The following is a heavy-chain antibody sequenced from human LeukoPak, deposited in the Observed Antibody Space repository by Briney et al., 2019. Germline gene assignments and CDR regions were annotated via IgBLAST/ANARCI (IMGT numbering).Heavy chain of an antibody. CDR3: AKDGGLDKYGYNPLDN. J-gene: IGHJ4*02. V-gene: IGHV3-9*01. D-gene: IGHD5-24*01. Sequence: PGRSLRLSCAASGFTFEDYAMHWVRQVPGKGLEWVSGISWNRGIIEYADSVKGRFTISRDNAKNSLYLQMNSLRVEDTALYYCAKDGGLDKYGYNPLDNWGQGTLVTVSS. CDR1: GFTFEDYA. CDR2: ISWNRGII.